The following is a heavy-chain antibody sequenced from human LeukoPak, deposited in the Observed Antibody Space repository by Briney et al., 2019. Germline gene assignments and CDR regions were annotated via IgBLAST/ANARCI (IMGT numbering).Heavy chain of an antibody. D-gene: IGHD1-26*01. Sequence: GGSLRLSCAASGFTFSSYWMSWVRQAPGKGLEWVANIKQDGSEKYYADSVKGRFTISRDNAKNSLYLQMDSLRAEDTAVYYCARDPYSGSYSAYYYYYMDVWGKGTTVTVSS. J-gene: IGHJ6*03. V-gene: IGHV3-7*01. CDR2: IKQDGSEK. CDR1: GFTFSSYW. CDR3: ARDPYSGSYSAYYYYYMDV.